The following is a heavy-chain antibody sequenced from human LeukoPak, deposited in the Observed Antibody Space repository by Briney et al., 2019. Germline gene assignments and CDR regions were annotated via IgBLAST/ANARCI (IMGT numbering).Heavy chain of an antibody. J-gene: IGHJ4*02. D-gene: IGHD6-13*01. CDR2: IYSGGST. Sequence: GGSLRLSCAASGFTVSSNYMSWVRQAPGKGLEWVSVIYSGGSTYYADSVKGRFTISRDNSKNTLYLQMNSLRAEDTAVYYCAIMILSIAAAGPTGDYWGQGTLVTVSS. CDR1: GFTVSSNY. CDR3: AIMILSIAAAGPTGDY. V-gene: IGHV3-53*01.